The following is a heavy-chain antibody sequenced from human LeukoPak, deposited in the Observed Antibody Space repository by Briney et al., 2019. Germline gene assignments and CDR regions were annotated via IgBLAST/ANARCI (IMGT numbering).Heavy chain of an antibody. Sequence: GGSLRLSCAASGFTFSDYYISWVRQAPGKGLEWLSYISGSGNTIYYADSVKGRFTISRDNAKNSLFLQMNSLRAEDTAVYYCARDILRWPFLFAMDVWGQGTTVTVSS. J-gene: IGHJ6*02. D-gene: IGHD2-21*01. CDR3: ARDILRWPFLFAMDV. CDR2: ISGSGNTI. V-gene: IGHV3-11*01. CDR1: GFTFSDYY.